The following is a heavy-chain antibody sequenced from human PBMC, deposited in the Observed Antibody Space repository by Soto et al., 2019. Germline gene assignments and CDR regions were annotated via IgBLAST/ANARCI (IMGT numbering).Heavy chain of an antibody. D-gene: IGHD4-17*01. J-gene: IGHJ4*02. CDR1: GGSISSGGYY. CDR3: ARDSDYGGNSVFDY. Sequence: PSETLSLTCTVSGGSISSGGYYWSWIRQHPGKGLEWIGYIYYSGSTYYNPSLKSRVTISVDTSKNQFSLKLSSVTAADTAVYYCARDSDYGGNSVFDYWGQGTLVPVSS. CDR2: IYYSGST. V-gene: IGHV4-31*03.